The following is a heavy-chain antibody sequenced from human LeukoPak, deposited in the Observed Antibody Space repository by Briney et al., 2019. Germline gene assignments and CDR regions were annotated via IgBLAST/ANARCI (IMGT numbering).Heavy chain of an antibody. J-gene: IGHJ4*02. CDR1: GGSISSGGYF. V-gene: IGHV4-31*03. D-gene: IGHD3-22*01. CDR3: ARGSSGYAFDY. Sequence: SSETLSVTCTVSGGSISSGGYFWSWIRQHPGKGLEWIGYIYYSGNTYFNPSLKSRLTMSVDTSKNQFSLKLTSVTAADTAVYYCARGSSGYAFDYWGQGTLVTVSS. CDR2: IYYSGNT.